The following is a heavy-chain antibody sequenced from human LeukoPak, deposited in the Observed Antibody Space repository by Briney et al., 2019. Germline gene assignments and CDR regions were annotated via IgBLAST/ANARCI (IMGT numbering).Heavy chain of an antibody. CDR3: ARAYYYDSSAAIDY. CDR1: GGSFSGYY. D-gene: IGHD3-22*01. J-gene: IGHJ4*02. Sequence: SETLSLTCAVYGGSFSGYYWNWIRQPPGMGLEWIGEINHRGGTGYNPSLKSRVTMSVDASKNVFSLKLTSVTAADTAVYYCARAYYYDSSAAIDYWGQGILVTVSS. V-gene: IGHV4-34*01. CDR2: INHRGGT.